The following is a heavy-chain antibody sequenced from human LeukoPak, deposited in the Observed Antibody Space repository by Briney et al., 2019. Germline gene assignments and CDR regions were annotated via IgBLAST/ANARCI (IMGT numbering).Heavy chain of an antibody. CDR2: IYPGDSDT. V-gene: IGHV5-51*01. CDR3: ARAGASYYDFWSGYYVVY. Sequence: GESLKISCKGSGYSFTSYWIGWVRQMPGKGLEWMGIIYPGDSDTRYSPSFQGQVTISADKSISTAYLQWSSLKASDTAMYYCARAGASYYDFWSGYYVVYWGQGTLVTVSS. D-gene: IGHD3-3*01. CDR1: GYSFTSYW. J-gene: IGHJ4*02.